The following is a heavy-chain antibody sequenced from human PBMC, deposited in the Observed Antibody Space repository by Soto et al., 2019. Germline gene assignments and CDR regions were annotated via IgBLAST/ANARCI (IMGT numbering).Heavy chain of an antibody. D-gene: IGHD3-22*01. Sequence: RGTLRLSCAASGFTFRRYAISWFRQAPWQWPEWVSAISGSGGSTYYADSVKGRFTISRDNSKNTLYLQMNSLRAEDTAVYYCANPPQRYDSSGYYWYYWGQGTLVTVSS. J-gene: IGHJ4*02. CDR3: ANPPQRYDSSGYYWYY. CDR1: GFTFRRYA. V-gene: IGHV3-23*01. CDR2: ISGSGGST.